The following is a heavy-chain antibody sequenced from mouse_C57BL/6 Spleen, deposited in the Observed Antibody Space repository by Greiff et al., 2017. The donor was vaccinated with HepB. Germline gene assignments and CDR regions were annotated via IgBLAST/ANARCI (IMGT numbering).Heavy chain of an antibody. Sequence: EVKLMESGGGLVKPGGSLKLSCAASGFTFSSYAMSWVRQTPEKRLEWVATISDGGSYTYYPDNVKGRFTISRDNAKNNLYLQMSHLKSEDTAMYYCARDRDLVAKEGAMDYWGQGTSVTVSS. V-gene: IGHV5-4*01. CDR3: ARDRDLVAKEGAMDY. J-gene: IGHJ4*01. CDR1: GFTFSSYA. CDR2: ISDGGSYT. D-gene: IGHD1-1*01.